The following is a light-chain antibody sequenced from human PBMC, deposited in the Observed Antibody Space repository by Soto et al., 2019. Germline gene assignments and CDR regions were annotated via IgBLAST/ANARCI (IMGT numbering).Light chain of an antibody. CDR2: GAS. CDR3: QQGHNWPLP. CDR1: QSISSE. J-gene: IGKJ2*01. Sequence: EIVMTQSPATLSVSPGERATLSCRASQSISSELAWYQQKPGQPPRLLIYGASTRATGVPARFTGSGSGSDFTLPISGLQSEDFAVYYCQQGHNWPLPFGQGTRLEI. V-gene: IGKV3-15*01.